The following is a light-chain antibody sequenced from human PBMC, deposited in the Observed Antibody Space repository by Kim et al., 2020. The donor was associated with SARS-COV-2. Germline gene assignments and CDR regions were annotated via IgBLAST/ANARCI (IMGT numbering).Light chain of an antibody. CDR2: DVT. CDR1: SSDVGGYDY. J-gene: IGLJ2*01. CDR3: CSYAGSYTLL. Sequence: GQSVTLSCTGTSSDVGGYDYVSWYQQHPGKAPKLMIYDVTKRPSGVPDRFSGSKSGNTASLTISGLQAEDEADYYCCSYAGSYTLLFGGGTQLTVL. V-gene: IGLV2-11*01.